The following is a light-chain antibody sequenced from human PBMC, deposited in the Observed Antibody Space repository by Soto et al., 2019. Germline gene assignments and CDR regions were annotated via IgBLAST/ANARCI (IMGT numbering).Light chain of an antibody. CDR3: QQTSSTPT. CDR1: QSISSN. CDR2: GAA. V-gene: IGKV3-15*01. Sequence: EIVMTQSPAILSVSPGERATLSCRANQSISSNLAWYQQKPGQAPRLLIYGAATTATGIPARFSGSGSGTDFTLTISNLQPEDFATYYCQQTSSTPTFGGGTKV. J-gene: IGKJ4*01.